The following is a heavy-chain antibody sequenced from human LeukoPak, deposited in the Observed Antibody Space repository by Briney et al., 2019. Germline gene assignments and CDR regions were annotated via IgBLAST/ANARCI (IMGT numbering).Heavy chain of an antibody. D-gene: IGHD3-22*01. CDR2: ISSNGGST. V-gene: IGHV3-64*01. CDR3: ARVSSGGTGSGYYGPLDY. CDR1: GFTFSSYA. J-gene: IGHJ4*02. Sequence: GGSLRLSCAASGFTFSSYAMHWVRQAPGKGLEYVSAISSNGGSTYYANSVKGRFAISRDNSENTLYLQMGSLRAEDMAVYYCARVSSGGTGSGYYGPLDYWGQGTLVTVSS.